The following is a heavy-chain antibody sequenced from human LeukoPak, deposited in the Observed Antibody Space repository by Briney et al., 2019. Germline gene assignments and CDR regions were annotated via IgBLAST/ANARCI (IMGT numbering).Heavy chain of an antibody. CDR2: INPSGNST. J-gene: IGHJ4*02. CDR3: ATSVLDY. CDR1: GYTFTSYY. Sequence: ASVKVSCKTSGYTFTSYYMHRVRQAPGQGLEWMGIINPSGNSTSYPQRFQGRITMTWDTSTSTGYMELSRLRSEDTAVYYCATSVLDYWGQGTLVTVSS. V-gene: IGHV1-46*01.